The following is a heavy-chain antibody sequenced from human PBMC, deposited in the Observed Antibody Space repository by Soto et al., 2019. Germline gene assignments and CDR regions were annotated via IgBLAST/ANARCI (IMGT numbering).Heavy chain of an antibody. J-gene: IGHJ4*02. CDR3: ARDIEDTAMVYSFDY. CDR2: INPNSGGT. V-gene: IGHV1-2*02. CDR1: GYTFTGYY. D-gene: IGHD5-18*01. Sequence: QVQLVQSGAEVKKPGASVKVSCKASGYTFTGYYMHWVRQAPGQGLEWMGWINPNSGGTNYAQKFQGRVTMTRDTSISTAYMELSRLRSDDTAVYYCARDIEDTAMVYSFDYWGQGTLVTVSS.